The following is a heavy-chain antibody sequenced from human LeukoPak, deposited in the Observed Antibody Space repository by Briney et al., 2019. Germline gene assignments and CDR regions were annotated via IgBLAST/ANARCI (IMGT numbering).Heavy chain of an antibody. CDR2: IRPMNSDM. Sequence: GESLQISCQGSGYNFNTYWVAWVRQLPGKGLEWIGIIRPMNSDMRYSPSFQGLVTISADKSISTAYLQWSSLKASDTALYYCARRYSSSWYGDYWGQGTLVTVSS. CDR3: ARRYSSSWYGDY. J-gene: IGHJ4*02. V-gene: IGHV5-51*01. CDR1: GYNFNTYW. D-gene: IGHD6-13*01.